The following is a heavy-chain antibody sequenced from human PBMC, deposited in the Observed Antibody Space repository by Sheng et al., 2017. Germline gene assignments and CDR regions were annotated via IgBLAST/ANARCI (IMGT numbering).Heavy chain of an antibody. Sequence: QVQLVQSGAEVKKPGSSVKVSCKASGGTFSSYTISWVRQAPGQGLEWMGRIIPILGIANYAQKFQGRVTITADKSTSTAYMELSSLRSEDTAVYYCARDRGVYGWFDPWGQGTLVTVSS. D-gene: IGHD3-10*01. V-gene: IGHV1-69*08. CDR1: GGTFSSYT. CDR2: IIPILGIA. CDR3: ARDRGVYGWFDP. J-gene: IGHJ5*02.